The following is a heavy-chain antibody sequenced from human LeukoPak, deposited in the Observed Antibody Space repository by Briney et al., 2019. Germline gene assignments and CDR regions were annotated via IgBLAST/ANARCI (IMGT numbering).Heavy chain of an antibody. CDR1: GFTFSSYW. J-gene: IGHJ6*03. Sequence: GGSLRLSCAASGFTFSSYWMSWVRQAPGKGLEWVADIKQDGSEKYYVDSVKGRFTISRDNAKNSLYLQMNSLRAEDTAVYYCARDHRGTYYYYYMDVWGKGTTVTVSS. CDR3: ARDHRGTYYYYYMDV. CDR2: IKQDGSEK. D-gene: IGHD1-1*01. V-gene: IGHV3-7*01.